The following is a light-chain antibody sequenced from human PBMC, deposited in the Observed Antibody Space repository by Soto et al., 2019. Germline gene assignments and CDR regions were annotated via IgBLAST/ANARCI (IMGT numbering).Light chain of an antibody. CDR2: DVS. Sequence: QSALTQPASVSGSPGQSITISCTGTSSDVGDYNYVSWYQQHPGKAPKFMIYDVSSRPSGVSNRFSGSKSGNTASLTISGLQAEDEADYYCCSYTTSNTRQIVFGTGTKLTVL. V-gene: IGLV2-14*03. CDR3: CSYTTSNTRQIV. J-gene: IGLJ1*01. CDR1: SSDVGDYNY.